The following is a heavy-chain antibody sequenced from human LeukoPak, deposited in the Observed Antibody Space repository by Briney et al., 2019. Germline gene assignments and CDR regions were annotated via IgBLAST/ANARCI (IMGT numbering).Heavy chain of an antibody. CDR3: ARGGGYDYGDYVFDY. Sequence: ASVKVSCKASVGTFSSYAISWVRQAPGQGLEWMGGIIPIFGTANYAQKFQGRVTITADESTSTAYMELSSLRSEDTAVYYCARGGGYDYGDYVFDYWGQGTLVTVSS. CDR2: IIPIFGTA. CDR1: VGTFSSYA. V-gene: IGHV1-69*01. J-gene: IGHJ4*02. D-gene: IGHD4-17*01.